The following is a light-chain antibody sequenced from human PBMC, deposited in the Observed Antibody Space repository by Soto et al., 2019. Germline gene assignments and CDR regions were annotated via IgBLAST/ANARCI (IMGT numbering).Light chain of an antibody. CDR1: QRVSRN. Sequence: EIVMTQSPATLSVSPGERATLSCRASQRVSRNLAWYQQKPGQAPRLLIYSASTRATGIPARFSGSGSETEFTLTISGLQSEDFAVYYCQQYNNWPPYTFGQGTKLEIK. CDR2: SAS. V-gene: IGKV3-15*01. CDR3: QQYNNWPPYT. J-gene: IGKJ2*01.